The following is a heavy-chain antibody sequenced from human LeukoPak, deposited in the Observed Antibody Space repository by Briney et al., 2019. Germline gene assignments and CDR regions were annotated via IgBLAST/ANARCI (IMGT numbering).Heavy chain of an antibody. V-gene: IGHV4-34*01. CDR1: GGSFSGYN. J-gene: IGHJ3*02. Sequence: KPSETLSLTCAVYGGSFSGYNWSWIRQPPGKGLEWIGEINHIGSTNYNPSLKSRVTISVDTSKNQFSLKLSSVTAADTAVYYCAYSSSWYAWGAFDIWGQGTMVTVSS. D-gene: IGHD6-13*01. CDR3: AYSSSWYAWGAFDI. CDR2: INHIGST.